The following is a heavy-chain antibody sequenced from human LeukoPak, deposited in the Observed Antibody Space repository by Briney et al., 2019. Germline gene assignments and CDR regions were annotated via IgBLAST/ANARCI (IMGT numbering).Heavy chain of an antibody. D-gene: IGHD5-24*01. J-gene: IGHJ4*02. V-gene: IGHV1-2*04. Sequence: APVKVSCKASGYTFTGYYMHWVRQAPGQGLEWMGSINPNSGGTNYAQKFQGWVTMTRDTSISTAYMELSRLRSDDTAVYYCARAGTVEMTPLDYWGQGTLVTVSS. CDR1: GYTFTGYY. CDR3: ARAGTVEMTPLDY. CDR2: INPNSGGT.